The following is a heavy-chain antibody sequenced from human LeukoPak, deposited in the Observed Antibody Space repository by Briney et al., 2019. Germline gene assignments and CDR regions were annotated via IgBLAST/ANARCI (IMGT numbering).Heavy chain of an antibody. CDR2: ISGSGGST. D-gene: IGHD3-3*01. J-gene: IGHJ6*02. V-gene: IGHV3-23*01. CDR1: GFTFSSYA. Sequence: SLRLSCAASGFTFSSYAMSWVRQTPGKGREWVAAISGSGGSTYYADSVKGRFTISRDNSKNTLFLQMNSLRAEDTAPYYCAKSVAIYFYYGLDVWGQGTTVTVSS. CDR3: AKSVAIYFYYGLDV.